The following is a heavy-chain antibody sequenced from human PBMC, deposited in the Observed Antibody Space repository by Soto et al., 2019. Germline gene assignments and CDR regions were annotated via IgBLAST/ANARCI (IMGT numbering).Heavy chain of an antibody. Sequence: ASVKVSCKASEYTFTDYAIHWVRQAPGQRLEWMGWIAPGNGNTKYSQNFQGRVTITRDTSATTAYMELSSLRSEDTAVYYCAKGSRMWTPDYWGQGTLVTVSS. D-gene: IGHD2-21*01. CDR1: EYTFTDYA. J-gene: IGHJ4*02. CDR2: IAPGNGNT. V-gene: IGHV1-3*01. CDR3: AKGSRMWTPDY.